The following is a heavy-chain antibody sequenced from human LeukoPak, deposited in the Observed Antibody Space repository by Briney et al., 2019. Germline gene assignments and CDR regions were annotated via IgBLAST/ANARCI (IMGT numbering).Heavy chain of an antibody. V-gene: IGHV4-59*08. J-gene: IGHJ4*02. CDR3: ATGSPLPLDF. D-gene: IGHD1-1*01. CDR2: IYYTGST. Sequence: PSETLSLTCTVSTGSISSYYWGWIRQPPGKALEWIGYIYYTGSTYYNPSLKSRVTISVDTSKNQFSLKLSSVTAADTAVYYCATGSPLPLDFWGQGTLVTVSS. CDR1: TGSISSYY.